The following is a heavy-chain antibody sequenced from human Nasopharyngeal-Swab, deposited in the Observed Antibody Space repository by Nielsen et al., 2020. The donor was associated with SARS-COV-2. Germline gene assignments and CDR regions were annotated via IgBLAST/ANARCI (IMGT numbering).Heavy chain of an antibody. Sequence: GGSLRLSCAASGFTFSSYAMSWVRQAPGKGLEWVSVIYSGGSSTYYADSVKGRFTISRDNSKNTLYPQMNSLRAEGTAVYYCAKDRECYDFWSGYSPLPIFDYWGQGTLVTVSS. V-gene: IGHV3-23*03. CDR2: IYSGGSST. CDR1: GFTFSSYA. CDR3: AKDRECYDFWSGYSPLPIFDY. J-gene: IGHJ4*02. D-gene: IGHD3-3*01.